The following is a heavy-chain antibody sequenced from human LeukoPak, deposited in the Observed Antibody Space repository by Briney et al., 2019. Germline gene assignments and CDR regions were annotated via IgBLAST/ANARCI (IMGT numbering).Heavy chain of an antibody. D-gene: IGHD4-23*01. CDR2: IYSGGTT. Sequence: GGSLRLSCAASGFTVSGNYMSWVRQAPGKGLEWVSLIYSGGTTYYADSAKGRFTISRDNSKNTLYLQMNSLRAEDTAVYYCARRAGGYSHPYDYWGQGILVTVSS. J-gene: IGHJ4*02. CDR3: ARRAGGYSHPYDY. V-gene: IGHV3-53*01. CDR1: GFTVSGNY.